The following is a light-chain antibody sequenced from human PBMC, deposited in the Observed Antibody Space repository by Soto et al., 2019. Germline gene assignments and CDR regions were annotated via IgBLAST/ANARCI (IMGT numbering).Light chain of an antibody. Sequence: QSALTQPPSASGTPGQRATISCCGSNSNIGSDIVNCYQLLPGAAPEVLINTTNQRPSGVPERFSGSKSGTSASLAISGLQSEDEANSSCATWDGGLSGPFVSGNGTKVTV. CDR3: ATWDGGLSGPFV. J-gene: IGLJ1*01. CDR2: TTN. V-gene: IGLV1-44*01. CDR1: NSNIGSDI.